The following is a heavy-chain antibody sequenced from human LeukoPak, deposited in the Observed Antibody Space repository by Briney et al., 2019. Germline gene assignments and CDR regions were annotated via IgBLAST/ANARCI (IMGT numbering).Heavy chain of an antibody. D-gene: IGHD6-19*01. J-gene: IGHJ5*02. Sequence: SETLSLTCTVSGGSISSNYWSWIRQPPGKGLEWIGYIYYSGYTDCNPSLMGRVTISLDKSKDQVSLKLSSVTAADTAMYYCARAVAGSNWFDPWGQGTLVTVSS. V-gene: IGHV4-59*01. CDR3: ARAVAGSNWFDP. CDR1: GGSISSNY. CDR2: IYYSGYT.